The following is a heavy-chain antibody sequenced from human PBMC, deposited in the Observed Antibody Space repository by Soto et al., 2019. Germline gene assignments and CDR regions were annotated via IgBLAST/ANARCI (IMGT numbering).Heavy chain of an antibody. J-gene: IGHJ6*03. Sequence: QVQLVQSGAEVKKPGASVKVSCKASGYTFTSYYMHWVRQAPGQGLEWMGIINPSGGSTSYAQKFQGRVTMTRDTSTSKVYMELSSLRSEDTAVYYCARAGPSEGSQKHYYYYYYMDVWGKGTTVTVSS. CDR1: GYTFTSYY. CDR3: ARAGPSEGSQKHYYYYYYMDV. CDR2: INPSGGST. V-gene: IGHV1-46*03. D-gene: IGHD3-10*01.